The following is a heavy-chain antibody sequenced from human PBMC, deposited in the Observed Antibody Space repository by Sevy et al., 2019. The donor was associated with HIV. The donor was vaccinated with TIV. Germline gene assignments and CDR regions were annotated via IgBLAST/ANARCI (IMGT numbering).Heavy chain of an antibody. D-gene: IGHD6-13*01. J-gene: IGHJ4*02. Sequence: GGSLRLSCAASGFTFSSYWINWVRQAPGEGLEWVANINQGGNQKHYMDSVKGRFNICRDNAGNAVYLQMNSLRVEDTAVYYCARGPSGAAAGRFDSWGQGTLVTVTS. CDR3: ARGPSGAAAGRFDS. V-gene: IGHV3-7*01. CDR1: GFTFSSYW. CDR2: INQGGNQK.